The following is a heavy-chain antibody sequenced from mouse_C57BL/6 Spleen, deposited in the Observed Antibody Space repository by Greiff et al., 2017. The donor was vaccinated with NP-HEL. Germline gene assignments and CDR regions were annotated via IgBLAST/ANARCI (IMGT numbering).Heavy chain of an antibody. CDR3: ARMIYYGSSYDY. V-gene: IGHV1-81*01. CDR1: GYTFTSYG. D-gene: IGHD1-1*01. J-gene: IGHJ2*01. Sequence: QVQLKQSGAELARPGASVKLSCKASGYTFTSYGISWVKQRPGQGLEWIGEIYPRSGNTYYNEKFKGKATLTADKSSSTAYMELRSLTSEDAAVYFCARMIYYGSSYDYWGQGTTLTVSS. CDR2: IYPRSGNT.